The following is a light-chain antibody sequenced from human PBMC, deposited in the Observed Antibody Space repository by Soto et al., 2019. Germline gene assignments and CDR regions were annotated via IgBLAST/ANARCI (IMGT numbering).Light chain of an antibody. V-gene: IGKV3-15*01. CDR3: QQYNNWLWT. Sequence: EVVMTQSPDTLSVSPGERATLSCRASQSVSSNLAWYQQKPGQAPRLLIYGASTRATGIPARFSGSGSGTEVSLSISRLQSEDFAVYYCQQYNNWLWTFGQGTKVEIK. CDR1: QSVSSN. CDR2: GAS. J-gene: IGKJ1*01.